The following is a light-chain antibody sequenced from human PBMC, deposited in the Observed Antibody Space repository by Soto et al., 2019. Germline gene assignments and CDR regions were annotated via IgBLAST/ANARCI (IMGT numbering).Light chain of an antibody. J-gene: IGKJ1*01. CDR3: QQYVSSKT. CDR2: ARS. Sequence: EIVLTQSPCTLSLSPGERATLSCRASQSFGSSYLAWYQQKPGQAPGLLIYARSSRATAIPDRFSGSGSGTDFTLTISRLEPEDFEVYYCQQYVSSKTFGQGTKMEIK. CDR1: QSFGSSY. V-gene: IGKV3-20*01.